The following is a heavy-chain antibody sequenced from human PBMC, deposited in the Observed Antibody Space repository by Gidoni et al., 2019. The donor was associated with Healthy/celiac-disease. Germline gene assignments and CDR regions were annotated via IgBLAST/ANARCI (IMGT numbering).Heavy chain of an antibody. CDR1: GGSFSGYY. CDR3: ARGLRRRAFDI. CDR2: INHSGST. V-gene: IGHV4-34*01. Sequence: QVQLQQWGAGLLKPSETLSLTCAVYGGSFSGYYWSWIRQPPGKGLEWIGEINHSGSTNYNPSLKSRVTISVDTSKNQFSLKLSSVTAADTAVYYCARGLRRRAFDIWGQGTMVTVSS. J-gene: IGHJ3*02.